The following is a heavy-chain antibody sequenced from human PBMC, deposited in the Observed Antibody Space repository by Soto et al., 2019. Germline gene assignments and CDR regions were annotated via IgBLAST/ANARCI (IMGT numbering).Heavy chain of an antibody. J-gene: IGHJ1*01. CDR2: ISSSSRHI. D-gene: IGHD1-26*01. CDR3: ARDPSDLWEPDQYFPH. CDR1: GFTFSSYS. Sequence: EVQLVESEGGLVKPGGSLTLSCAASGFTFSSYSMNWVRQAPGKGLEWVSSISSSSRHIYYADSVKGRFTISRDNAKNSLYLQMNSLRAEDTAMYFCARDPSDLWEPDQYFPHWGQGTLVAVSS. V-gene: IGHV3-21*01.